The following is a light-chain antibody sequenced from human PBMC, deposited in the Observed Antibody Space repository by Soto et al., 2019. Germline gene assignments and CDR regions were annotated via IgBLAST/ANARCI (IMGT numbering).Light chain of an antibody. CDR3: QQYGSSPLT. CDR1: QSVISTY. CDR2: GAS. V-gene: IGKV3-20*01. J-gene: IGKJ4*01. Sequence: EIVLTQSPGTLSLSPGERATLSCRASQSVISTYLAWYQQKPGQAPRLLIYGASNMATGITDSFTGSGSGTDFTLTISRLEPEDFAVYYCQQYGSSPLTFGGGTKVEIK.